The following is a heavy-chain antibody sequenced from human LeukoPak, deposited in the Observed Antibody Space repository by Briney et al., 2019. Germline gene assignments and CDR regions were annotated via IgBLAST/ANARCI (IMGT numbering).Heavy chain of an antibody. D-gene: IGHD3-10*01. Sequence: ASVKVSCKASGYTFTGYYMHWVRQAPGQGLEWMGWINPNSGGTNYAQKFQGWVTMTRDTSISTAYMELSRLRSDDTAVYYCARNYNGSGSYRDFDYWGQGTLVTVSS. CDR2: INPNSGGT. J-gene: IGHJ4*02. CDR3: ARNYNGSGSYRDFDY. V-gene: IGHV1-2*04. CDR1: GYTFTGYY.